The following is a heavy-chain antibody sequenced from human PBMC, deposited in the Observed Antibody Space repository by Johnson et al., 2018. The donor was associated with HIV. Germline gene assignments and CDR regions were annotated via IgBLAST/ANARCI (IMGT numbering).Heavy chain of an antibody. CDR1: GFTFSSYG. J-gene: IGHJ3*02. Sequence: QVQLVESGGGVVQPGGSLRLSCAASGFTFSSYGMHWVRQAPGKGLEWVAFIRYDGSNKYYADSVKGRFTISRDNSKNTLYLQMNSLRAEDTAVYYCAKDRDLAAAGTDAFDIWGQGTMVTVSS. D-gene: IGHD6-13*01. V-gene: IGHV3-30*02. CDR3: AKDRDLAAAGTDAFDI. CDR2: IRYDGSNK.